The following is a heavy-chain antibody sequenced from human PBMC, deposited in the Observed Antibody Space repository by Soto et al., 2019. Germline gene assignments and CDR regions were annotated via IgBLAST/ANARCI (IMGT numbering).Heavy chain of an antibody. CDR3: ARATAMYNSSSGGFDS. CDR2: VHAIGTT. CDR1: GGSLTNFY. J-gene: IGHJ4*02. Sequence: QVLLQESGPGLVKPSETLSLTCTVSGGSLTNFYWGWVRQPPGKGLDWIGYVHAIGTTNYNSSLRSRVSISVDTSRNQFSLKLSSVIAADTAVYYCARATAMYNSSSGGFDSWGQGTLVTVSS. V-gene: IGHV4-59*01. D-gene: IGHD2-21*02.